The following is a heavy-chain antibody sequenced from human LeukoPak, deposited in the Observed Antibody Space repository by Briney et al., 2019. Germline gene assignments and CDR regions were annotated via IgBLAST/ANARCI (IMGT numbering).Heavy chain of an antibody. Sequence: GGSLRLSCAVSGFTFDDYAMHWVRQAPGKGLEWVSSISWNSARIAYADSVKGRFSTSRDNARNSLYLQMNRLRSEDMAFYYCAKDIRGYYDDSGYINFWGQGTLVIVSS. V-gene: IGHV3-9*03. CDR3: AKDIRGYYDDSGYINF. J-gene: IGHJ4*02. CDR1: GFTFDDYA. D-gene: IGHD3-22*01. CDR2: ISWNSARI.